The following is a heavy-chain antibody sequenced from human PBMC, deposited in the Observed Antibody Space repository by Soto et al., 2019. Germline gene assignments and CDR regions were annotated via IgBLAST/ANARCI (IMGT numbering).Heavy chain of an antibody. CDR2: FYYSGST. Sequence: QLQLQESGPGLVKPSETLSLICTVSGGSISSGAYSWGWIRQPPGKGLEWIGTFYYSGSTHYNPSLKRRLTISVDTPKTKFSLKVSSVTAADTAVYYCARLGGYCTTNCHGYYGMDVWGQGTTVTVSS. J-gene: IGHJ6*02. D-gene: IGHD2-8*01. V-gene: IGHV4-39*01. CDR3: ARLGGYCTTNCHGYYGMDV. CDR1: GGSISSGAYS.